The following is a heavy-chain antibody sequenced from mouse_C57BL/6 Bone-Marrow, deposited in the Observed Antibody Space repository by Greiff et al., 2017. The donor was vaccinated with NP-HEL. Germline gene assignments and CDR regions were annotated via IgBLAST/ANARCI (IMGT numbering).Heavy chain of an antibody. V-gene: IGHV5-12*01. CDR2: ISNGCGST. CDR3: ARLYYSNPYYAMDY. Sequence: EVKLVESGGGLVQPGGSLKLSCAASGFTFSDYYLSWVRQTPEKSLEWVAYISNGCGSTYYPDTVKGRFTISRDNAKNTLYLQMSRLKSEDTARYDCARLYYSNPYYAMDYWGQGTSVTVSS. CDR1: GFTFSDYY. J-gene: IGHJ4*01. D-gene: IGHD2-5*01.